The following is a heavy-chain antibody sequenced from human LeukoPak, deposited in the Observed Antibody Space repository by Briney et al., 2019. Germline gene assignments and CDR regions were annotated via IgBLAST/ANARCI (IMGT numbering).Heavy chain of an antibody. CDR1: GYTFTSYY. V-gene: IGHV1-46*01. CDR3: ALGKGRKWLLPYGMDV. Sequence: ASVKVSCKASGYTFTSYYIHWVRQAPGQGLEWMGIINPSGGSTNYAQKFHGRVTMTRDTSTSTVYMELSSLRSEDTAVYYCALGKGRKWLLPYGMDVWGQGTTVTVSS. J-gene: IGHJ6*02. D-gene: IGHD3-22*01. CDR2: INPSGGST.